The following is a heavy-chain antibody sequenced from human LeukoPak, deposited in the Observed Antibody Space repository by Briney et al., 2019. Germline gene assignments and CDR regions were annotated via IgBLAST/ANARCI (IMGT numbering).Heavy chain of an antibody. Sequence: SETLSLTCTVSDGSISSSSYYWGWIRQPPGKGLEWIGSMYYSGSTYYNPSLKSRVTISVDTSKNQFSLKLSSVTVADTAVYYCARHAYYHDSISNEWRASAFDNWGQGTLVTVSS. J-gene: IGHJ4*02. CDR1: DGSISSSSYY. V-gene: IGHV4-39*01. CDR2: MYYSGST. D-gene: IGHD3-22*01. CDR3: ARHAYYHDSISNEWRASAFDN.